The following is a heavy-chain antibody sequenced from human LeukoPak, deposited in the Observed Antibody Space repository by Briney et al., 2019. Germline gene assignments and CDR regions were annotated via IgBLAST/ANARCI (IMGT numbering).Heavy chain of an antibody. Sequence: GGSLRLSCAASGFTFSNYGIHWVRQAPGKGLEWVAVIVYDGNKKFYADSVKGRFTISRDNSKNTLYLQMNSLRGEDTAVYYCARPGEQQLPWYFDLWGRGTLVTVSS. V-gene: IGHV3-30*03. CDR1: GFTFSNYG. J-gene: IGHJ2*01. CDR2: IVYDGNKK. D-gene: IGHD6-13*01. CDR3: ARPGEQQLPWYFDL.